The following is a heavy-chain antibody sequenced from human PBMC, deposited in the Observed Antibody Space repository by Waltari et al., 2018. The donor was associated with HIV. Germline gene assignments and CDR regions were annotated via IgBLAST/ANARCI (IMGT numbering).Heavy chain of an antibody. CDR3: ARSTTSLFNY. V-gene: IGHV3-21*01. CDR2: ISSSSSYI. D-gene: IGHD4-4*01. Sequence: EVHLVESGGGLIQPGGPLTLSCPVSGSTVSSNYMSWVRQAPGKGLEWVSSISSSSSYIYYADSVKGRFTISRDNAKNSLYLQMNSLRAEDTAVYYCARSTTSLFNYWGQGTLVTVSS. J-gene: IGHJ4*02. CDR1: GSTVSSNY.